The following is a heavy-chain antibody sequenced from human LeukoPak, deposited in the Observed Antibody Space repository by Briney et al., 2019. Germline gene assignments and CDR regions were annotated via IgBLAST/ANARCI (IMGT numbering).Heavy chain of an antibody. V-gene: IGHV3-21*01. J-gene: IGHJ1*01. CDR3: ARREGSSWPPYAEYFQH. D-gene: IGHD6-13*01. Sequence: PGGSLRLSCAASGFTFSSYSMNWVRQAPGKGLEWVSSIISSSSYIYYADSVKGRFTISRDNAKNSLYLQMNSLRAEDTAVYYCARREGSSWPPYAEYFQHWGQGTLVTVSS. CDR1: GFTFSSYS. CDR2: IISSSSYI.